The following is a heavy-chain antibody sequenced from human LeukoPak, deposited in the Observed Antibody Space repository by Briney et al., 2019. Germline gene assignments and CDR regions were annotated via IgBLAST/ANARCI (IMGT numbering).Heavy chain of an antibody. V-gene: IGHV3-11*04. J-gene: IGHJ3*02. Sequence: GGSLRLSCAASGFTFSDYYMSWIRQAPGKGLEWVSYISSSGSTIYYADSVKGRFTIPRDNAKNSLYLQMNSLRAEDTAVYYCARDRGYDFWSGYYEDAFDIWGQGTMVTVSS. CDR3: ARDRGYDFWSGYYEDAFDI. CDR1: GFTFSDYY. D-gene: IGHD3-3*01. CDR2: ISSSGSTI.